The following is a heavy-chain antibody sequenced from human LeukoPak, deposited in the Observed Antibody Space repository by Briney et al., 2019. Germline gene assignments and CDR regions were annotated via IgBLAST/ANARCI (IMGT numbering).Heavy chain of an antibody. Sequence: GRSLRLSCAASGFTFSSYAMHWVRQAPGKGLEWVAFIWYDGSNKDYTDSVKGRFTISRDNAKNRLHLQMNSLRAEDTAVYYCARVGGYYHGSGSYYYYYYGMDVWGQGTMVTVSS. J-gene: IGHJ6*02. CDR1: GFTFSSYA. V-gene: IGHV3-33*01. D-gene: IGHD3-10*01. CDR2: IWYDGSNK. CDR3: ARVGGYYHGSGSYYYYYYGMDV.